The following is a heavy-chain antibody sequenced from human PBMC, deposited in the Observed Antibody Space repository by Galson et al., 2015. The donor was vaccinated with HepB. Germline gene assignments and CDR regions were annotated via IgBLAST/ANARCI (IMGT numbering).Heavy chain of an antibody. CDR1: GFTFSSYG. Sequence: SLRLSCAASGFTFSSYGMHWVRQAPGKGLEWVAVIWYDGSNKYYADSVKGRFTISRDNSKNTLYLQMNSLRAEDTAVYYCAREHYDFWSGYYRPCYFDYWGQGTLVTVSS. CDR3: AREHYDFWSGYYRPCYFDY. V-gene: IGHV3-33*01. D-gene: IGHD3-3*01. J-gene: IGHJ4*02. CDR2: IWYDGSNK.